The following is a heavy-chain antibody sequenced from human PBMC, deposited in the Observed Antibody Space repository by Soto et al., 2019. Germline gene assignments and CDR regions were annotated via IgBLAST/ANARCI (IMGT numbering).Heavy chain of an antibody. J-gene: IGHJ5*02. CDR3: AREIVTSGGNNYFDP. V-gene: IGHV4-4*01. Sequence: QVQLQESGPRLVKPSGSLSLTCGVSGGTVASSHWWSWVRQSPGGGLEWIGNVYHTGDTNFNPSLQSRVTISVDKANNLFSRRLNSLTAADTAVYCCAREIVTSGGNNYFDPWGPGTLVTVSS. D-gene: IGHD3-10*01. CDR2: VYHTGDT. CDR1: GGTVASSHW.